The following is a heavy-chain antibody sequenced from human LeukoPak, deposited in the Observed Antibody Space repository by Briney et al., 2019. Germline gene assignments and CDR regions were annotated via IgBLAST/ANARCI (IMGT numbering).Heavy chain of an antibody. CDR3: ARYGSGSYPFDY. D-gene: IGHD3-10*01. J-gene: IGHJ4*02. CDR1: GYSFTSYW. CDR2: IDPSDSYT. V-gene: IGHV5-10-1*01. Sequence: GESLRISCKGSGYSFTSYWISWVRQMPGKGLEWMGRIDPSDSYTNYSPPFQGHVTISADKSISTAYLQWSSLKASDTAMYYCARYGSGSYPFDYWGQGTLVTVSS.